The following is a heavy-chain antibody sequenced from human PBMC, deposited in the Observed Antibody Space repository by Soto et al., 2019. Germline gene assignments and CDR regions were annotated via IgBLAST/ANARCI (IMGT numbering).Heavy chain of an antibody. CDR2: INPSGGST. D-gene: IGHD6-13*01. CDR3: ARWGSGTATKSYYYYYGMDV. J-gene: IGHJ6*02. Sequence: GASVKVSCKASGYTFTSYYMHWVRQAPGQGLEWMGIINPSGGSTSYAQKFQGQVTISADKSISTAHLQWSSLKASDTAMYYCARWGSGTATKSYYYYYGMDVWGQGTTVTVSS. CDR1: GYTFTSYY. V-gene: IGHV1-46*01.